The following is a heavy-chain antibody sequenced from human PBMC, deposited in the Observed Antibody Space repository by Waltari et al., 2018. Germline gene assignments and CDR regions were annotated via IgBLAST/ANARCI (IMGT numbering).Heavy chain of an antibody. CDR2: IIPSFGAG. CDR1: GGTFSSYA. J-gene: IGHJ3*02. CDR3: ARQRDSGSYYAADAFDI. D-gene: IGHD1-26*01. Sequence: QVQLVQSGAEVKKPGSSVKVSCKASGGTFSSYALSWVRQAPGQGLEWMGGIIPSFGAGNYAQKFQGRVTITADEPTSTAYMELSSLRPEDTAVYYCARQRDSGSYYAADAFDIWGQGTMVTVSS. V-gene: IGHV1-69*12.